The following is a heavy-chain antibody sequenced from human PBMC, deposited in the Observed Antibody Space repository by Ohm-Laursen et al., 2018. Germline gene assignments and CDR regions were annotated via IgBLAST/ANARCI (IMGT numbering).Heavy chain of an antibody. Sequence: SLRLSCAASGFTFSTFGMTWVRQAPGKGLEWVSSISGSGGSTYYADSVKGRFTMFRDNSKNTLNLQMNSLRADDTAVYYCVRTGSLFDYWGQGTLVTVSS. CDR1: GFTFSTFG. CDR3: VRTGSLFDY. D-gene: IGHD1-14*01. V-gene: IGHV3-23*01. J-gene: IGHJ4*02. CDR2: ISGSGGST.